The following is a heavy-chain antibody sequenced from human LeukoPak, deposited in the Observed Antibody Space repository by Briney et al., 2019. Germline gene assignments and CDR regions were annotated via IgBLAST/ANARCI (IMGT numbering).Heavy chain of an antibody. CDR2: IYSGGST. D-gene: IGHD3-10*01. CDR1: GFTVSSNY. CDR3: AKVPNPFNYYGSGSYSYGAFDI. J-gene: IGHJ3*02. Sequence: GGSLRLSCAASGFTVSSNYMSWVRQAPGKGLEWVSVIYSGGSTYYADSVKGRFTISRDNSKNTLYLQMNSLRAEDTAVYYCAKVPNPFNYYGSGSYSYGAFDIWGQGTMVTVSS. V-gene: IGHV3-53*05.